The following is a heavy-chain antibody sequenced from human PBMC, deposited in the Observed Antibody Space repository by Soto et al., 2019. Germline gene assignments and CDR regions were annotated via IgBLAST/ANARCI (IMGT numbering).Heavy chain of an antibody. D-gene: IGHD2-21*02. Sequence: QVQLVQSGAEVKKPGSSVKVSCKASGGTFSSYTISWVRQAPGQGLEWMGRIIPILGLANYAQKFKGRVTITGEKSTSTAYMGLSSLSSEDTAVNYCAYDCGGDYPPLDYSGHGTLDTVSS. CDR3: AYDCGGDYPPLDY. J-gene: IGHJ4*01. CDR1: GGTFSSYT. CDR2: IIPILGLA. V-gene: IGHV1-69*02.